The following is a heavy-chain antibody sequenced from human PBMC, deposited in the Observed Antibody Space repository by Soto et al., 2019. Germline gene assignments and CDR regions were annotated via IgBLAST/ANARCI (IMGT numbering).Heavy chain of an antibody. CDR3: ARVSSSIVVVPDYGMDV. V-gene: IGHV1-18*04. D-gene: IGHD2-15*01. CDR2: ISGKNGNT. CDR1: GYTFISHG. Sequence: QVQLVQSGVEVKKPGASVKVSCKASGYTFISHGISWVRQAPGQGLEWMGWISGKNGNTNYAQKLQGRVTLTTDTSTSTAYMEPRSLRSDDTAVYYCARVSSSIVVVPDYGMDVWGQGTTVTVSS. J-gene: IGHJ6*02.